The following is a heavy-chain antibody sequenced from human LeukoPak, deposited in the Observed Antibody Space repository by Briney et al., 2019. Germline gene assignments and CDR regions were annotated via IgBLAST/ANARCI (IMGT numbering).Heavy chain of an antibody. CDR1: GDSISSYY. J-gene: IGHJ4*02. CDR3: ARGVGLTQGGTFDY. Sequence: SETLSLTCTVSGDSISSYYWNWIRQTPGKGLEWIGSIYHSGSTHYNSSLKSRVTISVDTSKNQLSLKLSSVTAADTAVYYCARGVGLTQGGTFDYWGQGTLVTVSS. V-gene: IGHV4-38-2*02. D-gene: IGHD1-1*01. CDR2: IYHSGST.